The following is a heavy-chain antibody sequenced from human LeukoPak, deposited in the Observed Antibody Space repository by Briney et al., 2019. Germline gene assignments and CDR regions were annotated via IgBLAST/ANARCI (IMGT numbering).Heavy chain of an antibody. Sequence: ASVKVSCKASGGTFSSYAISWVRQAPGQGLDWMGWINPDSGDTNYAQKFQGRVTMTRDTSISTAYMELSRLRSDDTAVYSCARVGDGGLGYWGQGTLVTVSS. CDR2: INPDSGDT. CDR3: ARVGDGGLGY. CDR1: GGTFSSYA. V-gene: IGHV1-2*02. D-gene: IGHD2-15*01. J-gene: IGHJ4*02.